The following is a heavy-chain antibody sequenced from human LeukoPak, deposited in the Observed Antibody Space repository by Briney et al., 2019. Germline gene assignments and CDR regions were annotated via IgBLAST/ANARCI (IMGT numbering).Heavy chain of an antibody. CDR2: TNWNGGST. CDR3: ARVSSGGSFYYFDY. V-gene: IGHV3-20*01. CDR1: GFTFDDYG. D-gene: IGHD6-19*01. Sequence: GGSLRLSCAASGFTFDDYGMSWVRQVPGKGLEWVSGTNWNGGSTGYADSVKGRFTISRDNAKKSLYLQINSLRAEDTALYHCARVSSGGSFYYFDYWGQGTLVTVSS. J-gene: IGHJ4*02.